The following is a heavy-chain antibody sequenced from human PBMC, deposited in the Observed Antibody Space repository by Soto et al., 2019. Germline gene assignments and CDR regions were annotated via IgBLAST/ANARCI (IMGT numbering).Heavy chain of an antibody. J-gene: IGHJ1*01. V-gene: IGHV5-10-1*01. CDR2: IDPSDSYT. D-gene: IGHD3-22*01. CDR3: ARHEYYYDSSGELGYFQH. Sequence: GESLKISCKGSGHSFTSYWISWVRQMPGKGLECRRGIDPSDSYTNYSPSFQGHVTISADKSISTAYLQWSSLKASDTAMYYCARHEYYYDSSGELGYFQHWGQGALVPVSS. CDR1: GHSFTSYW.